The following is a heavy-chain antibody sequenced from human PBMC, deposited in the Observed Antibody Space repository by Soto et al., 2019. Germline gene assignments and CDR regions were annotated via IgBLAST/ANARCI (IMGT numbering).Heavy chain of an antibody. D-gene: IGHD5-12*01. J-gene: IGHJ4*02. CDR1: GGSISSSSYY. Sequence: SETLSLTCTVSGGSISSSSYYWAWIRQPPGEGLEWIGSIYFSGTTFYNPSLKTRVTISGDTSKNQFSLKLNSVTAADTAVYYCARRLIVATIDYWGQGTLVTVSS. CDR3: ARRLIVATIDY. V-gene: IGHV4-39*01. CDR2: IYFSGTT.